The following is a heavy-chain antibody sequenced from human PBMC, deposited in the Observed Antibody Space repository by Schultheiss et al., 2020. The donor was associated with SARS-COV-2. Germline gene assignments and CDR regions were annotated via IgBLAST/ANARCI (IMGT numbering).Heavy chain of an antibody. CDR1: GFTFSSYE. CDR3: ARDRRVGATTLFSYAFDI. V-gene: IGHV3-7*01. J-gene: IGHJ3*02. D-gene: IGHD1-26*01. CDR2: IKQDGSEK. Sequence: GGSLRLSCAASGFTFSSYEMNWVRQAPGKGLEWVANIKQDGSEKYYVDSVKGRFTISRDNAKNSLYLQMNSLRAEDTAVYYCARDRRVGATTLFSYAFDIWGQGTMVTVSS.